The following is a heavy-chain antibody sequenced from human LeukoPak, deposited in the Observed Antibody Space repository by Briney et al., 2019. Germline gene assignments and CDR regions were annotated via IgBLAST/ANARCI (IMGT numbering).Heavy chain of an antibody. J-gene: IGHJ3*02. CDR3: VRHLSAGRSAFDI. D-gene: IGHD2-15*01. CDR2: IYYSWST. Sequence: SETLSLTCTVSGGPNNRYYWSWIRQPPGKALEWLGYIYYSWSTKHNTSLKSRVTISVDSSNNKFSLKLTYLTAADTAVYYCVRHLSAGRSAFDIWGQGTMVTVSS. V-gene: IGHV4-59*08. CDR1: GGPNNRYY.